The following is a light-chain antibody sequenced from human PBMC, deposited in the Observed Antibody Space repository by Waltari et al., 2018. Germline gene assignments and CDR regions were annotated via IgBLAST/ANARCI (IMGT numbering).Light chain of an antibody. CDR2: DFT. Sequence: QSALTQPPSASGPPGQSVTISCTGTNSDIDNFQYVSWYQQHPGKDPRLIIYDFTKRPSEVPNRFSGSKSGNMASLTVSYRQADDEADYFFCSFSGGNDLLFGGGTKLTVL. V-gene: IGLV2-8*01. J-gene: IGLJ2*01. CDR3: CSFSGGNDLL. CDR1: NSDIDNFQY.